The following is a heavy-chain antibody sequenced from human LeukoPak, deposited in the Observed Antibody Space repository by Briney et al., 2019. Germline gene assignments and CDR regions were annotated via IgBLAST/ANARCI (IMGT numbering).Heavy chain of an antibody. CDR3: ARRTDAVDDAFDI. J-gene: IGHJ3*02. Sequence: SVKVSCKASGGNFNNYAVNWVRQAPGQGLQWMGRIIPALDRANYAHNFQGRLTISADKSTKTAYMELSSLRSEDTGLYFCARRTDAVDDAFDIWGQGTMLTVSS. V-gene: IGHV1-69*04. D-gene: IGHD3/OR15-3a*01. CDR1: GGNFNNYA. CDR2: IIPALDRA.